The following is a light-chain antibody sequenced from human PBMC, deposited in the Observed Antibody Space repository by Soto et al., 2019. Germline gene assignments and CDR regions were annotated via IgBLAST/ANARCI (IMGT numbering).Light chain of an antibody. CDR3: QTWGTGIGV. Sequence: QPVLTQSPSASASLGASVKLTCTLSSGHSSYAIAWHQQQPEKGPRYLMKLNSDGSHSKGDGIPDRFSGSSSGAERYLTISRRQSEDEADYYCQTWGTGIGVFGGGTQLTVL. CDR2: LNSDGSH. V-gene: IGLV4-69*01. CDR1: SGHSSYA. J-gene: IGLJ2*01.